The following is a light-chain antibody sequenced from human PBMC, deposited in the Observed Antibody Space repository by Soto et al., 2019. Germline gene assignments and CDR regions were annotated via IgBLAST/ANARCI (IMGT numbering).Light chain of an antibody. V-gene: IGKV3-15*01. CDR2: GAS. Sequence: ELVMTQSPSTLSVSPGERATLSFWASQSVSSNLAWYQQKPGQAPRLLIYGASTRATGIPARFSGSGSGTEFTLTISSLQSEDFAVYYCQQYNNWPRTFAQGTKVDI. CDR1: QSVSSN. J-gene: IGKJ1*01. CDR3: QQYNNWPRT.